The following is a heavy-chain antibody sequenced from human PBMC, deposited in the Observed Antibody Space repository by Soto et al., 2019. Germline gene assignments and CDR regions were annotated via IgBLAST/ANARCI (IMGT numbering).Heavy chain of an antibody. J-gene: IGHJ5*02. CDR3: ARDGKSGRTFDP. D-gene: IGHD3-3*01. V-gene: IGHV3-33*01. CDR2: IWYDGSNK. Sequence: QVQLVESGGGVVQPGRSLRLSCAASGFTFSSYGMHWVRQAPGKGLEWVAVIWYDGSNKYYADSVKGRFTISRDNSKNKLYLQMNSLRAEDTAVYYCARDGKSGRTFDPWGQGTLVTVSS. CDR1: GFTFSSYG.